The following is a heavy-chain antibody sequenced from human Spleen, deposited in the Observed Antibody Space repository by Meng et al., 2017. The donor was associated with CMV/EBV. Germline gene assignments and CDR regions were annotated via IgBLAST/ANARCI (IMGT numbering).Heavy chain of an antibody. V-gene: IGHV3-11*06. Sequence: GGSLRLSCAASGFTLSDYYMSWIRQAPGKGLEWVSSISSSSSYIYYADSVKGRFTISRDNAKNSLYLQMNSLRAEDTAVYYCASEVVPAVTYGMDVWGQGTTVTVSS. CDR1: GFTLSDYY. CDR2: ISSSSSYI. D-gene: IGHD2-2*01. CDR3: ASEVVPAVTYGMDV. J-gene: IGHJ6*02.